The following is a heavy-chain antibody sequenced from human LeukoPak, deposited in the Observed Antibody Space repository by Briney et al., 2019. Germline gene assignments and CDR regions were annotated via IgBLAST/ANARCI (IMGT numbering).Heavy chain of an antibody. J-gene: IGHJ4*02. V-gene: IGHV4-59*01. CDR1: GGSISSYY. CDR3: ARGYSGSYFDY. D-gene: IGHD1-26*01. CDR2: IYYSGST. Sequence: PSETLSLTCTVSGGSISSYYWSWIRQPPGRGLEWIGYIYYSGSTNYNPSLKSRVTISVDTSKNQFSLKLSSVTAADTAVYYCARGYSGSYFDYWGQGTLVTVSS.